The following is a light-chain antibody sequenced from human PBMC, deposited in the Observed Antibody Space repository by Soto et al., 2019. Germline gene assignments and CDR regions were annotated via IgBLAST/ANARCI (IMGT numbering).Light chain of an antibody. CDR2: AAS. V-gene: IGKV3-20*01. J-gene: IGKJ5*01. CDR1: QSVSTNY. Sequence: EIGWARSPGTQSWCPGERATLFCRAIQSVSTNYLAWYQQRPGQAPTLLIYAASNRATGIPDRFSGSGSGTDFTLTISRLEPEDFAVYYCQQYLSSPEITFGQGTRLEIK. CDR3: QQYLSSPEIT.